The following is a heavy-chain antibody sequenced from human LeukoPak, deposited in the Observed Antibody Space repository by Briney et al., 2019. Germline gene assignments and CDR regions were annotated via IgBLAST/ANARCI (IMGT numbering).Heavy chain of an antibody. CDR1: GGSISSYY. V-gene: IGHV4-59*08. Sequence: SETLSLTCTVSGGSISSYYWSWIRQPPGKGLEWIGYIYYSGSTNYNPSLKSRVTISVDTSKNQFSLKLSSVTAADTAVYYCARQGMATKAPYFDYWDQGTLVTVSS. CDR2: IYYSGST. J-gene: IGHJ4*02. D-gene: IGHD5-24*01. CDR3: ARQGMATKAPYFDY.